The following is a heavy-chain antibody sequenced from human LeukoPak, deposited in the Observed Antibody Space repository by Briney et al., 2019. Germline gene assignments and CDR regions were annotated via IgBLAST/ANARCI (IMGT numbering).Heavy chain of an antibody. Sequence: SVKVSCKASGGTFSSYAISWVRQAPGQGLEWMGRIIPILGIANYAQKFQGRVTITADKSTSTAYMELSSLSSEDTAVYYCAREAGYYYDSSGYLPIGYWGQGTLVTVPS. CDR3: AREAGYYYDSSGYLPIGY. V-gene: IGHV1-69*04. CDR1: GGTFSSYA. J-gene: IGHJ4*02. CDR2: IIPILGIA. D-gene: IGHD3-22*01.